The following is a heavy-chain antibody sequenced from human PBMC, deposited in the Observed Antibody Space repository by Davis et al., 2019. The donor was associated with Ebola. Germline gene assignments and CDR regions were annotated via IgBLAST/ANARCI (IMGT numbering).Heavy chain of an antibody. V-gene: IGHV4-4*02. CDR2: INHSGST. Sequence: MPSETLSLTCAVSGGSISSSNWWSWVRQPPGQGLEWIGEINHSGSTNYNPSLKSRVTISVDTSKNQFSLKLSSVTAADTAVYYCARDPIRTGGVFFRPHYGMDVWGQGTTVTVSS. J-gene: IGHJ6*02. CDR3: ARDPIRTGGVFFRPHYGMDV. CDR1: GGSISSSNW. D-gene: IGHD2-8*02.